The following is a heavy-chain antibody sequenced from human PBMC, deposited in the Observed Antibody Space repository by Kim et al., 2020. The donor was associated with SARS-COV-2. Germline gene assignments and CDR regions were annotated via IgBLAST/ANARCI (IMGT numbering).Heavy chain of an antibody. V-gene: IGHV3-7*01. Sequence: GGSLRLSCAASGFTFSSYWMSWVRQAPGKGLEWVANIKQDGSEKYYVDSVKGRFTISRDNAKNSLYLQMNSLRAEDTAVYYCARDVREMATRANYFDYWGQGTLVTVSS. CDR2: IKQDGSEK. CDR3: ARDVREMATRANYFDY. D-gene: IGHD5-12*01. J-gene: IGHJ4*02. CDR1: GFTFSSYW.